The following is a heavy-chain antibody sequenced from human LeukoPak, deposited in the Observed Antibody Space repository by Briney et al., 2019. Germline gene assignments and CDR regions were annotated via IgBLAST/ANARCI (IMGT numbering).Heavy chain of an antibody. J-gene: IGHJ3*02. Sequence: GGSLRLSCAASGFTFSSYAMSWVRQAPGKGLEWVSAISGSGGSTYYADSVQGRFTISRDNSKNTLYLQINRLRAEDTAVYYCAKDRGGSYPGDAFDIWGQGTMVTVSS. V-gene: IGHV3-23*01. CDR3: AKDRGGSYPGDAFDI. CDR2: ISGSGGST. D-gene: IGHD1-26*01. CDR1: GFTFSSYA.